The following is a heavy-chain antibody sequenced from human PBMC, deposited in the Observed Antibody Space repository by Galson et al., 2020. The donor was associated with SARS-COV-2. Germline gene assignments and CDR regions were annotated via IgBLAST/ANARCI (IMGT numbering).Heavy chain of an antibody. J-gene: IGHJ4*02. Sequence: GGSLRLSCEASGFTFSDYAMNWVRQAPGKGLEWVAIISYDGRKIHFAAPVRGRLTVSRDNSKNTVFLQMNSLELEDTALYYCARDLYNPVAVAAGGGFDYWGWGTLVTVSS. V-gene: IGHV3-30*04. CDR3: ARDLYNPVAVAAGGGFDY. D-gene: IGHD2-21*02. CDR1: GFTFSDYA. CDR2: ISYDGRKI.